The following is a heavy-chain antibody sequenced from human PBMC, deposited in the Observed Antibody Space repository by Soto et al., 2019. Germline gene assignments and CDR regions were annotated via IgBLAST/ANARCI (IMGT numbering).Heavy chain of an antibody. CDR2: ISYDGSNK. J-gene: IGHJ5*02. CDR1: GFTFSSYA. V-gene: IGHV3-30-3*01. Sequence: GGSLRRFCADSGFTFSSYAMHWVRQAPGKGLEWVAVISYDGSNKYYADSVEGRFTISRDNSKNTLYLQMNSLRAEDTAVYYCARDRNIFWNIVVLVAAPNWFDPWGQGTLVTVSS. CDR3: ARDRNIFWNIVVLVAAPNWFDP. D-gene: IGHD2-15*01.